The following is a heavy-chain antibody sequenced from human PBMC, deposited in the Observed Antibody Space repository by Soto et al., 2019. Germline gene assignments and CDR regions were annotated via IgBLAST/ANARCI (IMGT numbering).Heavy chain of an antibody. J-gene: IGHJ4*02. D-gene: IGHD1-26*01. Sequence: GGSLRLSCAASGFTFSSYAMHWVRQAPGKGLEWVAVISYDGSNKYYADSVKGRFTISRDNSKNTLYLQMNSLRAEDTAVYYCARDQSEWEPPGDYWGQGTLVTVSS. V-gene: IGHV3-30-3*01. CDR2: ISYDGSNK. CDR1: GFTFSSYA. CDR3: ARDQSEWEPPGDY.